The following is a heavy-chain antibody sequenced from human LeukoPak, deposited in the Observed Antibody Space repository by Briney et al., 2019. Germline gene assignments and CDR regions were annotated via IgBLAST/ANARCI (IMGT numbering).Heavy chain of an antibody. D-gene: IGHD3-10*01. J-gene: IGHJ4*02. CDR1: GGSINLYY. Sequence: SETLSLTCTVSGGSINLYYWSWIRQPPGKGLEWIGYFYDTRSPKYNPSLERRVTISVDMSRKQFSLNISSVTTADTAVYYCARGRGSLTYWGQGTPATVSS. CDR3: ARGRGSLTY. V-gene: IGHV4-59*01. CDR2: FYDTRSP.